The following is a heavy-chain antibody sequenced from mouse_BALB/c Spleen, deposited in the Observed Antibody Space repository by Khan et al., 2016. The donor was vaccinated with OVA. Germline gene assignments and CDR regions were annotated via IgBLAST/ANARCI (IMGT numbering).Heavy chain of an antibody. CDR2: IRNKAKGYKT. V-gene: IGHV7-3*02. CDR1: GFTFTDYY. D-gene: IGHD1-1*01. J-gene: IGHJ1*01. CDR3: ARETVVDVYWYFNV. Sequence: EVELVESGGGLVQPGGSLRLSCATSGFTFTDYYMSWVRQPPGKSLEWLGFIRNKAKGYKTEYSAPVKGRFTISRDNSHSIVYLQVNTLRAEDRATYYCARETVVDVYWYFNVWGAGTTVTVSS.